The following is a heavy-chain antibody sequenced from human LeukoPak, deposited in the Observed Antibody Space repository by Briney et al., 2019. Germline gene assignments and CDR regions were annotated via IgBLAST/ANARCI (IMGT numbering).Heavy chain of an antibody. CDR2: XNSRSSYX. Sequence: GGSLRLSCAASGFTFXXXXXXXXXXXXXXXXEWVSCXNSRSSYXXXXXXXXXRXXXXXXNXKNSLYLQMNSLRAEDTAVYYCARAPSVAGNYWGQGTLVTVSS. CDR3: ARAPSVAGNY. CDR1: GFTFXXXX. J-gene: IGHJ4*02. V-gene: IGHV3-21*01. D-gene: IGHD6-19*01.